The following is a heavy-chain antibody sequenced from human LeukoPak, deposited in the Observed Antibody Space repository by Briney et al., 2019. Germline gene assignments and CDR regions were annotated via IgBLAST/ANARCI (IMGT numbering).Heavy chain of an antibody. CDR2: IKQDGSER. Sequence: GGFLRLSCAASGFTFNDYWMTWVRQAPGKGLEWVAHIKQDGSERYYGDSVKGRFTISRDNAKHLVSLQMNSLGAEDTALYYCARGWNYAFRFDSWGQGNLVTVSS. CDR3: ARGWNYAFRFDS. CDR1: GFTFNDYW. J-gene: IGHJ4*02. V-gene: IGHV3-7*01. D-gene: IGHD1-7*01.